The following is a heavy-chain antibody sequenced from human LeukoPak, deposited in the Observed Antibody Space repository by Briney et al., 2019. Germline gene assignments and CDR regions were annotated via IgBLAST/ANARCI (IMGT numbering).Heavy chain of an antibody. Sequence: PGGSLRLSCAASGFTFSTYWMSWVRQAPGKGLEWVANIKQDGSEQYYVDSVKGRFTISRDNAKNSLYLQMNSLRAEDTAVYYCARLVVVAAYFDYWGQGTLVTVSS. V-gene: IGHV3-7*01. CDR2: IKQDGSEQ. D-gene: IGHD2-15*01. J-gene: IGHJ4*02. CDR3: ARLVVVAAYFDY. CDR1: GFTFSTYW.